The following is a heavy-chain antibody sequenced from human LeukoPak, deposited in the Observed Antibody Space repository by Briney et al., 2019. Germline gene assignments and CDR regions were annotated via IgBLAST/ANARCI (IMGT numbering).Heavy chain of an antibody. CDR1: GGTFNTYA. Sequence: ASVKVSCKASGGTFNTYAISWVRQAPGQGLEWMGRINPNSGGTNYAQKFQGRVTMTRDTSISTAYMELSRLRSDDTAVYYCARDNGQLAFDYWGQGTLVTVSS. CDR3: ARDNGQLAFDY. V-gene: IGHV1-2*06. D-gene: IGHD6-13*01. CDR2: INPNSGGT. J-gene: IGHJ4*02.